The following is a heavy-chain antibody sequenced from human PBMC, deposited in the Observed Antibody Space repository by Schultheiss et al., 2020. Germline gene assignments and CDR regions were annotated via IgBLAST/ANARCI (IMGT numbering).Heavy chain of an antibody. Sequence: SETLSLTCTVSGGSISSSSYYWGWIRQPPGKGLEWIGSIYDSGSTYYNPSLKSRVTITVDTSKNQFSLKLSSVTAADTAVYYCARHDYGDYVRFPDYWGQGTLVTVSS. J-gene: IGHJ4*02. CDR1: GGSISSSSYY. CDR3: ARHDYGDYVRFPDY. V-gene: IGHV4-39*01. D-gene: IGHD4-17*01. CDR2: IYDSGST.